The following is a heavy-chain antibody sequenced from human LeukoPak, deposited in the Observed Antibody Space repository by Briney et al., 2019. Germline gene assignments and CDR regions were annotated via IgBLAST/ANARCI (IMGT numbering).Heavy chain of an antibody. CDR1: GGTFSSYA. CDR2: IIPVFGTA. CDR3: ARVGGIAAAVFDP. Sequence: SVKVSCKASGGTFSSYAISWVRQAPGQGLEWMGGIIPVFGTAIYAQKFQGRVTITADKSTSTAYMELSSLRSEDTAVYYCARVGGIAAAVFDPWGQGTLVTVSS. J-gene: IGHJ5*02. V-gene: IGHV1-69*06. D-gene: IGHD6-13*01.